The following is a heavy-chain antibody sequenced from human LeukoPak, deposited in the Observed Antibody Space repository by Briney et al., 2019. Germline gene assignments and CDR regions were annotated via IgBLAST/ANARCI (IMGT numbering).Heavy chain of an antibody. CDR2: IFYSGST. CDR3: ARDSDILNGYYISAY. CDR1: SGSISTSNYY. Sequence: SSETLSLTCTVSSGSISTSNYYWGWVRQPPGKALEWIGNIFYSGSTYYNPSLKSRVTISVDTSKNQFSLKLSSVTAADTAVYYCARDSDILNGYYISAYWGQGTLVTVSS. D-gene: IGHD3-9*01. V-gene: IGHV4-39*07. J-gene: IGHJ4*02.